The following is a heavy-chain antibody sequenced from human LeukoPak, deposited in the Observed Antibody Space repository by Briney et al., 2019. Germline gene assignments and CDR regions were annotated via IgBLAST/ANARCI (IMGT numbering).Heavy chain of an antibody. V-gene: IGHV1-2*02. CDR1: TPTFNYYS. CDR3: ARGRWSLGYCSSSSGLDWFDP. J-gene: IGHJ5*02. Sequence: APSRTPASKPETPTFNYYSMDWVRQAHGQGLEWMGWINPNSGHTNYAQKFQSRVTMIRDTFISTADMELSRLSSDDTAVYYCARGRWSLGYCSSSSGLDWFDPWGQGTLVTVSS. D-gene: IGHD2-2*01. CDR2: INPNSGHT.